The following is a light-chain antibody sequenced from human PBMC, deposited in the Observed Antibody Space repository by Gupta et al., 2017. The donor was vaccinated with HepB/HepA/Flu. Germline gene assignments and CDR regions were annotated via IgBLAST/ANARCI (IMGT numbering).Light chain of an antibody. Sequence: QSVLTQPPSVSAAPGQKVTISCSGSSSNLGNNYVSWYQQLPGTAPKLLMYDNNKRPSGIPDRFSGSKSGTSATLAITGLQTGDEADYYCGTWDSSLSAVVFGGGTKLTVL. CDR1: SSNLGNNY. CDR2: DNN. CDR3: GTWDSSLSAVV. V-gene: IGLV1-51*01. J-gene: IGLJ2*01.